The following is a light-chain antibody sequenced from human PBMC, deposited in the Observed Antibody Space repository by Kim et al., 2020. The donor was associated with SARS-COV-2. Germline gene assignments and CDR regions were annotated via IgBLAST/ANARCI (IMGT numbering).Light chain of an antibody. J-gene: IGKJ2*01. Sequence: GESANLYSRASQSVSSNSAWYQKKSGEAPRLLIYGVSIRATGIPARFSGSVSVTEFTLTISGLQSEDFAVYYCQQYKNWPPYTFGQGTKLEI. V-gene: IGKV3D-15*01. CDR2: GVS. CDR3: QQYKNWPPYT. CDR1: QSVSSN.